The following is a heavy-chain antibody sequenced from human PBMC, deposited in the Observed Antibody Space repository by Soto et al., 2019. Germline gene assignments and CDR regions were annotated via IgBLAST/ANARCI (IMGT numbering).Heavy chain of an antibody. J-gene: IGHJ6*02. Sequence: QVQLQESGPGLVKPSETLSLTCTVSGGSISTYYWTWIRQPPGKGLEWIGYIYYSGSTNYNPSLRSRLTISLDMSNNQFSLKLNSVTAADTAVYYCARRVAARPMYGMDVWGQGTTVTVSS. CDR1: GGSISTYY. D-gene: IGHD6-6*01. V-gene: IGHV4-59*01. CDR3: ARRVAARPMYGMDV. CDR2: IYYSGST.